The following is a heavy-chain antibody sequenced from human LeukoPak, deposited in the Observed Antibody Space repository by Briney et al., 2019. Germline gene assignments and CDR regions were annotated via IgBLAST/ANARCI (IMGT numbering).Heavy chain of an antibody. V-gene: IGHV3-9*01. D-gene: IGHD3-22*01. Sequence: PGGSLRLSCTVSGFTFDDYAMHWARHTPGKGLEWVAGITWNRDNIGYGDSVKGRFTISRDNVKNVLYLQMNSLRPEDTALYYCAKDLSSAITSALVLDVWGQGTTVTVS. CDR2: ITWNRDNI. CDR3: AKDLSSAITSALVLDV. CDR1: GFTFDDYA. J-gene: IGHJ6*02.